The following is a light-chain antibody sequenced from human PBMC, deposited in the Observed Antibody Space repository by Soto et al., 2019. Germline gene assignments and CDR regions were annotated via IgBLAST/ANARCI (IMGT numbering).Light chain of an antibody. CDR1: QSVSSN. CDR3: QQYNNWPPRT. CDR2: GAS. J-gene: IGKJ2*02. Sequence: EIVMTQSPATLSVSPGERATLSCRASQSVSSNLAWYQQKPGQAPRLLIYGASTRATGIPARFSGSGSGTAFPLTISSLQSADFAAYYCQQYNNWPPRTFGQGTKLEIK. V-gene: IGKV3-15*01.